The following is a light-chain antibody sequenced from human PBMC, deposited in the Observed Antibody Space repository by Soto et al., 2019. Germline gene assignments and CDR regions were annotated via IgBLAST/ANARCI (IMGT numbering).Light chain of an antibody. CDR1: QGIRSD. J-gene: IGKJ1*01. V-gene: IGKV1-6*01. CDR2: GTS. Sequence: AIQMTQSPSSLSASVGDRVTITCRASQGIRSDLGWYQQRPGEAPKLLIYGTSSLQSGVPSRFSGSGSGTEFTLTISSLQPEDFATYYCLQDYDYPRTFGQGTKVEI. CDR3: LQDYDYPRT.